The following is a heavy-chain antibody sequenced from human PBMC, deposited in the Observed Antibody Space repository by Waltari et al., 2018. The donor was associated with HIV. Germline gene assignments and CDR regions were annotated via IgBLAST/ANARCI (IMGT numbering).Heavy chain of an antibody. V-gene: IGHV4-31*01. J-gene: IGHJ4*02. D-gene: IGHD6-19*01. CDR3: AREAARGAVAGARGYFDY. CDR1: GGSISSGGYY. Sequence: QVQLQESGPGLVKPSQTLSLTCTVSGGSISSGGYYWSWIRQPPGKGLEWIRYMYDSGSPDYTPSLKRLVTISVDTSKKHSALKLSSVTAADAAVYYCAREAARGAVAGARGYFDYWGQGTLVTVSS. CDR2: MYDSGSP.